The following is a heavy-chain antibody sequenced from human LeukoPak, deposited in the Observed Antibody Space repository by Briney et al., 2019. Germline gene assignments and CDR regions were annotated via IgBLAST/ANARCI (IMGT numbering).Heavy chain of an antibody. D-gene: IGHD5-18*01. CDR1: GFTFDDYA. CDR3: ARGTTAIYYFDY. V-gene: IGHV3-43D*03. J-gene: IGHJ4*02. CDR2: ITWDGGNT. Sequence: WGALRLSCAASGFTFDDYAMHWVRQGPGKGLEWVSLITWDGGNTYYADSVKGRFTISRDNSKNSLYLQMNSLRAEDMALYYCARGTTAIYYFDYWGLGTLVTVSS.